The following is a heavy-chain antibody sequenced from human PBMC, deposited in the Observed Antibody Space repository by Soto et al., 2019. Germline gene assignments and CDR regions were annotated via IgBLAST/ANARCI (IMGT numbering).Heavy chain of an antibody. J-gene: IGHJ4*02. CDR1: GGSISSYY. Sequence: SETLSLTYTVSGGSISSYYWSWIRQPPGKGLEWIGYIYYSGSTNYNPSLKSRVTISVDTSKNQFSLKLSAVTAADTAVYYCVRLYDSRGDPFDYWGQGTRVTV. CDR2: IYYSGST. V-gene: IGHV4-59*01. CDR3: VRLYDSRGDPFDY. D-gene: IGHD3-22*01.